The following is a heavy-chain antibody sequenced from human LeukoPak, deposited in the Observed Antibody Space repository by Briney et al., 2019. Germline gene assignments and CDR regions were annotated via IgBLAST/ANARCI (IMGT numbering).Heavy chain of an antibody. V-gene: IGHV1-18*04. CDR1: GYTVTGYD. CDR3: ARDKGGGFTVHWFHP. CDR2: MSVYNGNT. D-gene: IGHD2-15*01. J-gene: IGHJ5*02. Sequence: ASVKVSCKASGYTVTGYDMHWVRQAPGQGLGWMGWMSVYNGNTNYAQKLQGRVTMTTHTSTSTDYMELSSLRSDDTAVYYCARDKGGGFTVHWFHPWGQGTLVTVSS.